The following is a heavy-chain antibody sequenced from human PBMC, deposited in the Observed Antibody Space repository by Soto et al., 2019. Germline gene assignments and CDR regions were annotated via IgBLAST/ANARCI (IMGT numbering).Heavy chain of an antibody. Sequence: PGGSLRLACAASGFTFSASAIHWVRQAPGKGLEWVGRIRSKYNNYATAYTASLRGRFTISRDDSKNTAYLQVNSLKSEDTAVYYCTFLRFLSSPIYGYWGQGSPVTVSS. V-gene: IGHV3-73*01. CDR1: GFTFSASA. CDR2: IRSKYNNYAT. J-gene: IGHJ4*02. CDR3: TFLRFLSSPIYGY. D-gene: IGHD3-3*01.